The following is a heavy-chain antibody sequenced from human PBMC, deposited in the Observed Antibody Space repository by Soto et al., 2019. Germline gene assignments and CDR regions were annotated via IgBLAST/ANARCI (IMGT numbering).Heavy chain of an antibody. CDR1: GGSFSGYY. Sequence: SETLSLTCAVYGGSFSGYYWSWIRQPPGKGLEWIGEINHSGSTNYNPSLKSRVTISVDTSKNQFSLKLSSVTAADTAVYYCARGPGGITMVRGVTPKKGYYYMDVWGKGTTVTVSS. V-gene: IGHV4-34*01. D-gene: IGHD3-10*01. J-gene: IGHJ6*03. CDR3: ARGPGGITMVRGVTPKKGYYYMDV. CDR2: INHSGST.